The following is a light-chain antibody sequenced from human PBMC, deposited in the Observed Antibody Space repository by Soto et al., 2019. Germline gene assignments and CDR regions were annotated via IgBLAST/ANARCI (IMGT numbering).Light chain of an antibody. V-gene: IGKV3-20*01. CDR2: GAS. CDR1: QSVTTQ. CDR3: QHYGDSRT. J-gene: IGKJ1*01. Sequence: IVLTQSPGTLSLSPGERATLSCRASQSVTTQLAWYQQKPGQAPRLLIYGASGRATGIPDRFGGSGSGTDFTLTISRLEPEDFAVYYCQHYGDSRTFGQGTKVDIK.